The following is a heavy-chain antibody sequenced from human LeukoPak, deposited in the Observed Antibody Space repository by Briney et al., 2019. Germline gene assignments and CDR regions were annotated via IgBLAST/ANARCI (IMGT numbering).Heavy chain of an antibody. CDR1: GFTFSSYA. Sequence: SGGSLRLSCAASGFTFSSYAMSWVRQAPGKGLEWVSAISGSGGSTYYADSVKGRFTISRDNSKNTLYLQMNSLRAEDTAVYYCARSIAVAGPGDYWGQGTLVTVSS. J-gene: IGHJ4*02. V-gene: IGHV3-23*01. CDR2: ISGSGGST. D-gene: IGHD6-19*01. CDR3: ARSIAVAGPGDY.